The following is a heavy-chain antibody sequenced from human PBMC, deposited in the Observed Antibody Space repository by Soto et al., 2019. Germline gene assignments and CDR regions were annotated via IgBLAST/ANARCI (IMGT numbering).Heavy chain of an antibody. CDR2: TINRGGSA. CDR1: GFTFSSYA. D-gene: IGHD6-19*01. CDR3: AKDKMEQWLVGGYFDY. V-gene: IGHV3-23*01. Sequence: EVQLLESGGGLVQPGGSLRLSCAASGFTFSSYAMSWVRQAPGKGLEWVSATINRGGSAYYADSVRGRFTISRDNSKNTLYLQMNSLRAEDTAVYYCAKDKMEQWLVGGYFDYWGQGALVPVSS. J-gene: IGHJ4*02.